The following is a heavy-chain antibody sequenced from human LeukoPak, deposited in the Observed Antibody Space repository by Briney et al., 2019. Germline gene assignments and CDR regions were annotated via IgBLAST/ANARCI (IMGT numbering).Heavy chain of an antibody. D-gene: IGHD6-13*01. V-gene: IGHV1-69*13. J-gene: IGHJ4*02. CDR3: EVAAGHRGDDY. CDR2: IIPIFGTA. CDR1: GGTFSSYA. Sequence: SVKVSCKASGGTFSSYAISWVRQAPGQGLEWMRGIIPIFGTANYAQKFQGRVTITADESTSTAYMELSSLRSEDTAVYYCEVAAGHRGDDYWGQGTLVTVSS.